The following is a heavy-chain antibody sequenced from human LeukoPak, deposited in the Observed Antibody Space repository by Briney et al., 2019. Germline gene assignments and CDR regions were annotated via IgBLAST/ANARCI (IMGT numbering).Heavy chain of an antibody. CDR3: ARKTRSDYDSEAFDI. CDR1: GYTFTSYY. CDR2: IIPIFGTA. V-gene: IGHV1-69*13. J-gene: IGHJ3*02. Sequence: SVKVSCKASGYTFTSYYIHWVRQAPGQGLEWMGGIIPIFGTANYAQKFQGRVTITADESTSTAYMELSSLRSEDTAVYYCARKTRSDYDSEAFDIWGQGTMVTVSS. D-gene: IGHD3-22*01.